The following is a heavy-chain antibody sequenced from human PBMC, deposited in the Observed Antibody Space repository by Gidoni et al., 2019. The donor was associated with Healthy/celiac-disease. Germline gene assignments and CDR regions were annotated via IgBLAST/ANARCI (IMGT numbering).Heavy chain of an antibody. CDR2: MNPNSGNT. V-gene: IGHV1-8*01. J-gene: IGHJ4*02. CDR3: ARGFPGPALTLSYYFDY. Sequence: QVQLVQSGAEVKKPGASVKVSCKASGYTFTSYDINWVRQATGQGLEWMGWMNPNSGNTGYAQKFQGRVTMTRNTSISTAYMELSSLRSEDTAVYYCARGFPGPALTLSYYFDYWGQGTLVTVSS. D-gene: IGHD3-3*02. CDR1: GYTFTSYD.